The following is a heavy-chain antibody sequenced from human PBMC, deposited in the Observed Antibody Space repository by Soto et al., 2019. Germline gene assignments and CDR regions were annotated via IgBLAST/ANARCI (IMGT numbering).Heavy chain of an antibody. CDR3: ARVEGDSSGYYYAAALVD. CDR2: IYYSGST. D-gene: IGHD3-22*01. J-gene: IGHJ4*02. Sequence: PSETLSLTCTVSVGSISSYYWSWIRQPPGKGLEWIGYIYYSGSTNYNPSLKSRVTISVDTSKNQFSLKLSSVTAADTAVYYCARVEGDSSGYYYAAALVDWGQGTMGTVSS. CDR1: VGSISSYY. V-gene: IGHV4-59*01.